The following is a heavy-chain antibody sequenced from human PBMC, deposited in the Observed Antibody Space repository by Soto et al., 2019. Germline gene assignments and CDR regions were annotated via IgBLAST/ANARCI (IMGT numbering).Heavy chain of an antibody. J-gene: IGHJ4*02. Sequence: XSLKISCKGSRYSFISYWIGWVRQMPGKGPEXMGIIXTGDSDNRYSXXLQGQATXXDDKHISTAYLQWSSLKASDTAMYYCARQGLRWWGQGTLVTVSS. D-gene: IGHD4-17*01. V-gene: IGHV5-51*01. CDR1: RYSFISYW. CDR2: IXTGDSDN. CDR3: ARQGLRW.